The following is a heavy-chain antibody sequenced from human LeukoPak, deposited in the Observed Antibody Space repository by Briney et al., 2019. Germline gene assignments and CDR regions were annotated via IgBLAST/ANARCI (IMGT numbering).Heavy chain of an antibody. Sequence: PSETLSLTCTVSGGSISSGSYYWSWIRQPAGKGLEWIGRIYTSGSTNYNPSLKSRVTMSVDTSKNQFSLKLSSVTAADTAVYYCARENIIGGYYYYMDVWGKGTTVTVSS. D-gene: IGHD3-10*01. V-gene: IGHV4-61*02. CDR1: GGSISSGSYY. CDR3: ARENIIGGYYYYMDV. J-gene: IGHJ6*03. CDR2: IYTSGST.